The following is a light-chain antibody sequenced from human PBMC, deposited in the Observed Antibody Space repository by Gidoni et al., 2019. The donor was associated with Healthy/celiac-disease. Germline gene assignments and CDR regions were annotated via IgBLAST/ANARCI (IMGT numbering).Light chain of an antibody. V-gene: IGLV3-1*01. CDR3: QAWDSSTLFV. J-gene: IGLJ2*01. CDR1: KLGDKY. CDR2: QDS. Sequence: SYELTQQPSVSGSPGQTASITCSGDKLGDKYACWYQQKPGQSPVLVIYQDSKRPSAIPERFSGSNSGNTATLPISGTQAMDEADYYCQAWDSSTLFVFGGGTKLTVL.